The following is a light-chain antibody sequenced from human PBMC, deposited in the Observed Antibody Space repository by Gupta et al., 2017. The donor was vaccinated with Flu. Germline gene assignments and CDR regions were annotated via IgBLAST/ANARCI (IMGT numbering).Light chain of an antibody. CDR1: RSDGGIYFY. V-gene: IGLV2-23*02. Sequence: ITISCTGTRSDGGIYFYVYGYQHHPRTAPELRIYDVNQQPSGISIRFSCSKSSCRNSPTLTSPEAEDEADYYYYSYAYSTTSVLFGGGTKLTVL. J-gene: IGLJ2*01. CDR2: DVN. CDR3: YSYAYSTTSVL.